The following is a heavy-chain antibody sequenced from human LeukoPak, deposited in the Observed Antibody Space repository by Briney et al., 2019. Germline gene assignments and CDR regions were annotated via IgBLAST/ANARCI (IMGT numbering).Heavy chain of an antibody. CDR2: INPNSGGT. J-gene: IGHJ3*02. Sequence: GASVKVSCKASGYTFTSYGISWVRQAPGQGLEWMGWINPNSGGTNYAQKFQGRVTMTRDTSTSTVYMELSSLRSEDTAVYYCARGHVPNTAMVSGVDYDAFDIWGQGTMVTVSS. CDR3: ARGHVPNTAMVSGVDYDAFDI. CDR1: GYTFTSYG. D-gene: IGHD5-18*01. V-gene: IGHV1-18*01.